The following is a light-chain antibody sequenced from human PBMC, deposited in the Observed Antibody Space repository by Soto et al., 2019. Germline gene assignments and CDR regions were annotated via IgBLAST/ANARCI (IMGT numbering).Light chain of an antibody. CDR2: GAS. CDR1: QSVSSN. Sequence: EIVMTQSPATLSVSPGERATLSCRASQSVSSNLAWYQQKPGQAPRLLIYGASTRATGIPARFSGSGSGTDFTLTISSLEPEDFAVYYCQQRSNWPLNFGQGTRREIK. J-gene: IGKJ5*01. CDR3: QQRSNWPLN. V-gene: IGKV3-15*01.